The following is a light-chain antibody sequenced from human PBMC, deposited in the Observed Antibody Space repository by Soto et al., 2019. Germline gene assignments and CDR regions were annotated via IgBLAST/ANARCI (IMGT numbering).Light chain of an antibody. Sequence: QSALTQPASVSGSPGQSITISCTGTSSDVGGYNSVSWYQHHPGKAPKLLIYDVSTRPSGVSNRFSGSKSGNTASLTISGLQAEDEADYYCTSYTSSSTLGVFGGGTKVTVL. CDR3: TSYTSSSTLGV. J-gene: IGLJ2*01. CDR2: DVS. V-gene: IGLV2-14*03. CDR1: SSDVGGYNS.